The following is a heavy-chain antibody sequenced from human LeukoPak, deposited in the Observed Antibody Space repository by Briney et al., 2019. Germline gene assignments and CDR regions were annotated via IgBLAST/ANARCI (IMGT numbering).Heavy chain of an antibody. J-gene: IGHJ4*02. Sequence: GVSLRLSCAASGFTFNSYDMSWLRQAPGKGLECVSDFSGGGGSTYYADSVKGRFTISRDNSKNTLYLQMNSLRAEDTAVYYCAKTPTSIAVAGDFDYWGQGTLVTVSS. CDR1: GFTFNSYD. CDR3: AKTPTSIAVAGDFDY. D-gene: IGHD6-19*01. CDR2: FSGGGGST. V-gene: IGHV3-23*01.